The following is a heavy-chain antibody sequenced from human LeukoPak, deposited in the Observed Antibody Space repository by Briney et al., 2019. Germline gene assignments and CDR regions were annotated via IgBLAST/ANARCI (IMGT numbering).Heavy chain of an antibody. D-gene: IGHD2-8*01. CDR2: ISSDGSNI. V-gene: IGHV3-30*03. CDR3: ARDRMQAWSYVGLFDY. Sequence: GGSLRLSCAASGFTSSTYHIHWVRQAPGKGLEWVAVISSDGSNIDYVDSVKGRFTISRDNSKNTVYLQMNSLGEEDTAVYYCARDRMQAWSYVGLFDYWGQGTLVTVSS. CDR1: GFTSSTYH. J-gene: IGHJ4*02.